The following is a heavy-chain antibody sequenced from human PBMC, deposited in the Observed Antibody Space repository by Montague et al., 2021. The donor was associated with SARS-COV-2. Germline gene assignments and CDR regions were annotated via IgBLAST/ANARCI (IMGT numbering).Heavy chain of an antibody. CDR2: ISSSSSYI. V-gene: IGHV3-21*01. J-gene: IGHJ4*02. Sequence: SLRLSCAASGFTFSSYSMNWVRQAPGKGLEWVSSISSSSSYIYYADSVKGRFTISSDNAKNSLYLQMNSLRAEDTAVYYCARDPYYDILTGYYKDWGQGTLVTVSS. D-gene: IGHD3-9*01. CDR1: GFTFSSYS. CDR3: ARDPYYDILTGYYKD.